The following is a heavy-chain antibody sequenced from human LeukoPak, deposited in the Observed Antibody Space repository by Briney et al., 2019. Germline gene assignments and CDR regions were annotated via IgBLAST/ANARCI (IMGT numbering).Heavy chain of an antibody. J-gene: IGHJ4*02. CDR1: QFTFNGSW. CDR3: AIWAASNY. V-gene: IGHV3-7*01. Sequence: PGGSLRLSCAHSQFTFNGSWMNGVRQAPGKGLEWGANMYPTGSQKHPVDHVRGRLIITKDNPQALLYLDMCSLRADDTAILYVAIWAASNYWGEGALVSVSS. CDR2: MYPTGSQK. D-gene: IGHD6-13*01.